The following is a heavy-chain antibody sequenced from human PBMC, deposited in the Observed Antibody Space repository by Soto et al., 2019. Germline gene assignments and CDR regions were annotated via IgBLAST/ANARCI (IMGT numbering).Heavy chain of an antibody. CDR1: GFTFSSYA. Sequence: PGGSLRLSCSASGFTFSSYAMHWVRQAPGKGLEYVSSISTNGGSTHYADSVKGRFTISRDNSKNTQYLQMSSLRADDTAVYYCVKGEYYYDSSGNYPFDYWGQGTLVTVPQ. J-gene: IGHJ4*02. CDR2: ISTNGGST. CDR3: VKGEYYYDSSGNYPFDY. V-gene: IGHV3-64D*06. D-gene: IGHD3-22*01.